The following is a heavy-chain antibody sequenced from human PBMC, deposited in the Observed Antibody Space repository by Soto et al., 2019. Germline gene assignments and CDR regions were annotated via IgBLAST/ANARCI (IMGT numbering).Heavy chain of an antibody. J-gene: IGHJ4*02. Sequence: SETLSLTCSVSGDFISNYYWNWVRQPPGKGLEWIGHISYNGDTIYNPSLKSRVTISMDTSKNQVSLRLSSVTAADTAVYYCVRSSIAPRLFMYPFDYWGQGTLVTGSS. CDR1: GDFISNYY. CDR2: ISYNGDT. D-gene: IGHD6-6*01. V-gene: IGHV4-59*08. CDR3: VRSSIAPRLFMYPFDY.